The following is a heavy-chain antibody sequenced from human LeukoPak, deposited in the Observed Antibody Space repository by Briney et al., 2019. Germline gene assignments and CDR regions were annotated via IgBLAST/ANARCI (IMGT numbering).Heavy chain of an antibody. J-gene: IGHJ4*02. V-gene: IGHV3-15*01. Sequence: TGASLRLSCAASGFTFSNYAMSWVRQAPGKGLEWVGRIKSKTDGGTTDYAAPVKGRFTISRDDSKNTLYLQMNSLKTEDTAVYYCTTAAPGGTLDYWGQGTLVTVSS. D-gene: IGHD2-15*01. CDR2: IKSKTDGGTT. CDR1: GFTFSNYA. CDR3: TTAAPGGTLDY.